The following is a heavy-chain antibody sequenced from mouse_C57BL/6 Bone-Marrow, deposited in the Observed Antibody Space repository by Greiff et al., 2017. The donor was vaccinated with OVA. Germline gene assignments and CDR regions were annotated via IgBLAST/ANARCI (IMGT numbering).Heavy chain of an antibody. J-gene: IGHJ3*01. CDR1: EYEFPSHD. CDR3: ARQGIYYGYDWFAY. D-gene: IGHD2-2*01. CDR2: INSDGGST. V-gene: IGHV5-2*01. Sequence: EVQGVESGGGLVQPGESLKLSCESYEYEFPSHDMSWVRKTPEKRLELVAAINSDGGSTYYPDTMERRFIISRDNTKKTLYLQMSSLRSEDTALYYCARQGIYYGYDWFAYWGQGTLVTVSA.